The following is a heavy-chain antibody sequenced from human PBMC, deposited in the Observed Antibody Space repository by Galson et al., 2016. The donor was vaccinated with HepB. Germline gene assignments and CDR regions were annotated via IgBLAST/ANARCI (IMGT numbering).Heavy chain of an antibody. V-gene: IGHV4-61*01. Sequence: SETLSLTCSVSSGSVSSGNSLWNWIRQPPGKGLEWIGKIFYAGSTYYNPSLKSRVTISIDTSKNQFSLKLSSVTASDTAVYYCAREGFYYDNSGYPDAFDIWGQGTVVTVSS. D-gene: IGHD3-22*01. CDR1: SGSVSSGNSL. J-gene: IGHJ3*02. CDR2: IFYAGST. CDR3: AREGFYYDNSGYPDAFDI.